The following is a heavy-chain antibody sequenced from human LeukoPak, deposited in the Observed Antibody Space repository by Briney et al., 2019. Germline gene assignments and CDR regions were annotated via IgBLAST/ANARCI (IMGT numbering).Heavy chain of an antibody. CDR2: MKYDGSEN. J-gene: IGHJ4*02. D-gene: IGHD6-13*01. Sequence: GGSLRLSCAASGFTFSSYWMSWVRQAPGKGLEWVANMKYDGSENYYVDSVKGRFTISRDNAKNSLYLQMNSLGAEDTAVYYCARDIEAAGLFLDYWGQGTLVTVSS. CDR1: GFTFSSYW. CDR3: ARDIEAAGLFLDY. V-gene: IGHV3-7*01.